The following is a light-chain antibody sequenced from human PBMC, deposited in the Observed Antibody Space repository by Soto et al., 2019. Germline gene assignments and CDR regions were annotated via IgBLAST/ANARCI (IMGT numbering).Light chain of an antibody. J-gene: IGKJ1*01. CDR1: QSVSSSY. CDR2: GAS. CDR3: QQYGYT. Sequence: EIVLTQSPGTLSLSPGERATLSCRASQSVSSSYLAWYQQKPGQAPRLLIYGASSRATGIPDRFSGSGSGTDFTLTISRLEPEDFAVYYCQQYGYTFGQGTKVDI. V-gene: IGKV3-20*01.